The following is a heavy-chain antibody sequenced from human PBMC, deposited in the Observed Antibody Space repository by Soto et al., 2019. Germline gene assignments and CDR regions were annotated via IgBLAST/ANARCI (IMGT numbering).Heavy chain of an antibody. D-gene: IGHD6-6*01. CDR1: GYIFTNFY. CDR3: TRGLASGDY. J-gene: IGHJ4*02. CDR2: INPNGGST. Sequence: QVQLVQSGAEVKKPGASVKFSCKASGYIFTNFYIHWVRQAPGQGLEWIGIINPNGGSTNYAQNFQGRVTMTRDTSTSTVYMDLSSLRSEDTAVYYCTRGLASGDYWGQGTLITVPS. V-gene: IGHV1-46*03.